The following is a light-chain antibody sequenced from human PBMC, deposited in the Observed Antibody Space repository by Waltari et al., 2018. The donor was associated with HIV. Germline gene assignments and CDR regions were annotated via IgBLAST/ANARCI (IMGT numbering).Light chain of an antibody. Sequence: SYELTQPLSLSVALGQTARITCGVNNIGSKSVHWYHQKPGQAPVLVIYRDTNRPSGIPERFSGSNSGNTATLTISRAQAGDEADYYCQVWDHSTAGVFGGGTKLTVL. V-gene: IGLV3-9*01. CDR1: NIGSKS. J-gene: IGLJ2*01. CDR3: QVWDHSTAGV. CDR2: RDT.